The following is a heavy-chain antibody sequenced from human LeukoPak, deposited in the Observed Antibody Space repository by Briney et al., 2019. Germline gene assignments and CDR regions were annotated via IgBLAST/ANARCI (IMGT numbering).Heavy chain of an antibody. CDR1: GFTFGSYG. J-gene: IGHJ1*01. V-gene: IGHV3-23*01. CDR2: ITPNADRT. Sequence: GGSLRLSCAASGFTFGSYGMSWVRQAPGKGLQWVSFITPNADRTSYADSVEGRFTISRDNPRNTLYMQMNSLRDEDTALYYCAIMHGYYDGSGYWVQWGQGTLVTVSS. D-gene: IGHD3-22*01. CDR3: AIMHGYYDGSGYWVQ.